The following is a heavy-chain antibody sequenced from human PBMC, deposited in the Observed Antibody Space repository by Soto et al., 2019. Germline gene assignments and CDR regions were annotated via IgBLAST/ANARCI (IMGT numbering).Heavy chain of an antibody. CDR3: TSDPQWGF. CDR2: IKSKTDGETT. D-gene: IGHD2-8*01. Sequence: EVQLVESGGDLVKPGGSLRVSCAVSGLSFNNAWLSWVRQAPGKGLEWVGRIKSKTDGETTEYAAPVKGRFTISRDDSKDTMYLQMNSLRVEDTAVYYCTSDPQWGFWCRGTMVTVS. CDR1: GLSFNNAW. J-gene: IGHJ3*01. V-gene: IGHV3-15*07.